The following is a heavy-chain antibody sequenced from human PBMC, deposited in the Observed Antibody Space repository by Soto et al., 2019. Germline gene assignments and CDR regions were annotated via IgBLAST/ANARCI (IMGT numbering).Heavy chain of an antibody. V-gene: IGHV3-30-3*01. J-gene: IGHJ4*02. Sequence: VQLVESGGGVVQPGRSLRLSCAASGFTFSSFAMHWIRQAPGKGLEWVAVISYDGNNNYYADSVKGRFIISRDNSKNTLYVHMNSLRPEDTALYYCARESWGDIFFDYWGQGTPVTVSS. CDR1: GFTFSSFA. D-gene: IGHD2-21*02. CDR3: ARESWGDIFFDY. CDR2: ISYDGNNN.